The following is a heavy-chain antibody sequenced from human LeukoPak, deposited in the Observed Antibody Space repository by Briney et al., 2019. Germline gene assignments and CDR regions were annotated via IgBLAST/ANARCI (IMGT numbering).Heavy chain of an antibody. CDR3: ARGVGCSGGSCYSYFHH. V-gene: IGHV3-53*01. J-gene: IGHJ1*01. Sequence: GGSLRLSCAACGFIVSSSYMSWVRQAPGEGLEWVSDIYSGTSTYYADSVKGRFTMSRDNSENTLTLYLQMNNLRAEDTAVQYCARGVGCSGGSCYSYFHHWGQGTLVTVSS. CDR1: GFIVSSSY. CDR2: IYSGTST. D-gene: IGHD2-15*01.